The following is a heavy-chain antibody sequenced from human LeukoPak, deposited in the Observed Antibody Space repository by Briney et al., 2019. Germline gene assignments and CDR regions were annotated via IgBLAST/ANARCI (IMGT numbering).Heavy chain of an antibody. V-gene: IGHV3-23*01. CDR1: GFKFSDHY. J-gene: IGHJ4*02. D-gene: IGHD6-13*01. Sequence: GGPQRLSCAASGFKFSDHYIDWVRQAPGKGLEWVSAISGSGGSTFYADSVWGRFTISRDNSKNTLYLQMNSLRAEDTAVYYCAKDRPIAAADDYWGQGTLVTVSS. CDR3: AKDRPIAAADDY. CDR2: ISGSGGST.